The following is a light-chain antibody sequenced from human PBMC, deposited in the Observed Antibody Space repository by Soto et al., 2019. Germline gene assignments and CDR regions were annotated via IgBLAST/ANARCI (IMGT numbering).Light chain of an antibody. Sequence: DIHMTQSPSSLSSSLRESVTIAFRASQSITNNLNWYQQKPGRAPKLLIYRVSNLQSGVPPRFSGSGSGTDFTLTISRLEPEDFAVYYCQQYGSSPTFGQGTKVDIK. CDR3: QQYGSSPT. V-gene: IGKV1-39*01. CDR1: QSITNN. CDR2: RVS. J-gene: IGKJ1*01.